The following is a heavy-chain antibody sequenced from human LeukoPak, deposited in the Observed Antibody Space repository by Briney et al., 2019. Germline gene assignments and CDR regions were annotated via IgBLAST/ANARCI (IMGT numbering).Heavy chain of an antibody. J-gene: IGHJ4*02. V-gene: IGHV3-48*01. Sequence: GGSLRLSCAASGFTFSTYSMTWVRQAPRKGLEWVSYISSSSSTIYYGGSVKGRFTVSRDNAKNSLYLQMNSLRAEDTAVYYCARDVLLWFGEFNWGQGTLVTVSS. D-gene: IGHD3-10*01. CDR1: GFTFSTYS. CDR2: ISSSSSTI. CDR3: ARDVLLWFGEFN.